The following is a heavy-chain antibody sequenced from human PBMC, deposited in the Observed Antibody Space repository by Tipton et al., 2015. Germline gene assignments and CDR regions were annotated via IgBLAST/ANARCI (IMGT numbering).Heavy chain of an antibody. J-gene: IGHJ4*02. CDR3: ARVRSSSAWYLSDFDC. CDR1: GGSLSGYY. D-gene: IGHD6-13*01. CDR2: MYYTGST. Sequence: TLSLTCTVSGGSLSGYYWNWIRQTPGKGLEWIGYMYYTGSTNYNPSLKSRVTISIDTSKNQFSLNLSSVTAADTAVYYCARVRSSSAWYLSDFDCWGQGTLVAVSS. V-gene: IGHV4-59*01.